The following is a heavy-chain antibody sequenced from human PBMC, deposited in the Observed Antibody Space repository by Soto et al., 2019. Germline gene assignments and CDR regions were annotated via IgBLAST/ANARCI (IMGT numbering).Heavy chain of an antibody. CDR2: INPSGGST. V-gene: IGHV1-46*03. CDR3: ATGELEYSSSSPCF. J-gene: IGHJ4*02. Sequence: ASVKVSCKASGYTFTSYYMHWVRQAPGQGLEWTGIINPSGGSTRYAQKFQGRVTMTRDTSTSTVYMELSSLRSEDTAVYYRATGELEYSSSSPCFWGQGTLVTVSP. D-gene: IGHD6-6*01. CDR1: GYTFTSYY.